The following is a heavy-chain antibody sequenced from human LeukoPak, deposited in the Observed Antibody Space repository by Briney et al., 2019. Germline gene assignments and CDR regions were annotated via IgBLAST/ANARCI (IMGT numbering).Heavy chain of an antibody. CDR3: ARCPLYYDYVSGSRPFDY. J-gene: IGHJ4*02. CDR2: ISSSGST. Sequence: PSETLSLTCTVSGDSISSGDYYWSWIRQPAGKGLEWIGRISSSGSTNYNPSLKSRVTISVDTSKNQFSLKLRSVTAADTAVYYCARCPLYYDYVSGSRPFDYWGQGPLVTVSS. D-gene: IGHD3-10*01. CDR1: GDSISSGDYY. V-gene: IGHV4-61*02.